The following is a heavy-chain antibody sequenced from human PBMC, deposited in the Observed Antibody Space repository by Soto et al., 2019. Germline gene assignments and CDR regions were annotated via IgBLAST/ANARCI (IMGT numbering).Heavy chain of an antibody. D-gene: IGHD3-9*01. CDR3: AGSLTGYYPFDY. CDR2: IYYSGST. Sequence: PSETLSPTCTVSGGSISSYYWSWIRQPPGKGLEWIGYIYYSGSTNYNPSLKSRVTISVDTSKNQFSLKLSSVTAADTAVYYCAGSLTGYYPFDYWGQGTLVTVPS. V-gene: IGHV4-59*08. CDR1: GGSISSYY. J-gene: IGHJ4*02.